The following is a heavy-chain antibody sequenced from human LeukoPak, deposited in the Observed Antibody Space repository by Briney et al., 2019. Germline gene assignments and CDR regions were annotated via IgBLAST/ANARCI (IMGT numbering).Heavy chain of an antibody. D-gene: IGHD3-16*01. CDR1: GLTFSSLW. V-gene: IGHV3-7*01. Sequence: GGSLRLSCVGSGLTFSSLWMSWVRQIPGKGLEWVANIKQDGSEVYYVDSVKGRFTISRDNAKNSLYLQMNSLRVEDTAVYYCARDPGWGALDYWGQGALVIVSS. CDR3: ARDPGWGALDY. J-gene: IGHJ4*02. CDR2: IKQDGSEV.